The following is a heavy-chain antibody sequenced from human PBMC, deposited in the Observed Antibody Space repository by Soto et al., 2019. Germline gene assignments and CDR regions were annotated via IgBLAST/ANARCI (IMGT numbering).Heavy chain of an antibody. D-gene: IGHD6-19*01. V-gene: IGHV3-30-3*01. CDR3: ASWSSGGTEDY. CDR2: ISYDGSNK. CDR1: GFTFSSYA. Sequence: QVQLVESGGGVVQPGRSLRLSCAASGFTFSSYAMHWVRQAPGKGLEWVAVISYDGSNKYYADSVKGRFTISRDNSKNTLYLQMNSPRAEDTAVYYCASWSSGGTEDYWGQGTLVTVSS. J-gene: IGHJ4*02.